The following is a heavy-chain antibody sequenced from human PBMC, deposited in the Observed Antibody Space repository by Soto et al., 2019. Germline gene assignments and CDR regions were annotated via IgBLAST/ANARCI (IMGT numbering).Heavy chain of an antibody. Sequence: SETLSLTCAVYGGTFSGYYWSWIRQPPGKGLEWIGEINHSGSTNYNPSLKSRVTISVDTSKNQFSLKLSSVTAADTAVYYCARTQWRNVRAGATTQALDYWGQGTLVTFS. J-gene: IGHJ4*02. D-gene: IGHD1-26*01. CDR1: GGTFSGYY. V-gene: IGHV4-34*01. CDR3: ARTQWRNVRAGATTQALDY. CDR2: INHSGST.